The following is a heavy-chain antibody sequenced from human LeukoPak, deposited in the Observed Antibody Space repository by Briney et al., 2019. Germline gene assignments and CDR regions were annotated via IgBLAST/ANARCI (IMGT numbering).Heavy chain of an antibody. CDR3: ARDGGYYYGDAFDS. Sequence: SETLSLTCSVSGGAISTYYWNWIGKPPGQGLKWIGNIDYSGSTNYNPSLKSRVIISVDWSKNEFSLKLTSVTAADTAVYFCARDGGYYYGDAFDSWGQGTTVTVSS. D-gene: IGHD3-22*01. CDR1: GGAISTYY. J-gene: IGHJ3*02. V-gene: IGHV4-59*01. CDR2: IDYSGST.